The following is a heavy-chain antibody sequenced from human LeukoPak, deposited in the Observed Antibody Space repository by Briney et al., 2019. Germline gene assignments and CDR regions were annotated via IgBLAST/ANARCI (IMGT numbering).Heavy chain of an antibody. D-gene: IGHD1-26*01. Sequence: ASVKVSCKASGYTFTGYDINWVRQAPGQGLEWMGWMSPNTGDTGYAQKFQGRVTMTRNSSIDTAYMELSGLRSEDTAVYYCSRGSLSGSSRDYWGQGTLLTVSS. V-gene: IGHV1-8*01. CDR1: GYTFTGYD. CDR3: SRGSLSGSSRDY. J-gene: IGHJ4*02. CDR2: MSPNTGDT.